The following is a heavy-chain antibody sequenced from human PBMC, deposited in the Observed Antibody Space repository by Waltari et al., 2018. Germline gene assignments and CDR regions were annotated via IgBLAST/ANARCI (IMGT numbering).Heavy chain of an antibody. CDR3: ARVMAAAVVN. J-gene: IGHJ4*02. Sequence: QVQLQESGPGLVKPSETLSLTCAVSGYSISSGHYWGWIRQPPGKGLEWIGYIYYSGSTYYNPSLKSRVTISVDTSKNQFSLKLSSVTAADTAVYYCARVMAAAVVNWGQGTLVTVSS. CDR1: GYSISSGHY. V-gene: IGHV4-28*03. CDR2: IYYSGST. D-gene: IGHD6-13*01.